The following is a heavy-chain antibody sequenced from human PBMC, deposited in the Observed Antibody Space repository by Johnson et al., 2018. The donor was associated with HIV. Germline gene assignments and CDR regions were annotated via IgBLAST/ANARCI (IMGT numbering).Heavy chain of an antibody. Sequence: VQLVESGGGVVQPGRSLRLSCAASGFTVSSNYMSWVRQAPGKGLEWVSGINWNGGSTGYADSVKGRFTISRDNAKNSLYLQMSSLRAEDTALYYCARDFSDYGDYGRCAFDLWGQGTMVAVSS. CDR1: GFTVSSNY. V-gene: IGHV3-20*04. J-gene: IGHJ3*01. CDR3: ARDFSDYGDYGRCAFDL. CDR2: INWNGGST. D-gene: IGHD4-17*01.